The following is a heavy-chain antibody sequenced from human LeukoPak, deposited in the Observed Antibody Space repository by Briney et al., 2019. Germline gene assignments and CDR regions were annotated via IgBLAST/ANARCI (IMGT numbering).Heavy chain of an antibody. CDR3: AKDTVRSGYDYVWGSYRYGFDY. CDR1: GLTFNNYA. V-gene: IGHV3-23*01. CDR2: ISGRGASK. J-gene: IGHJ4*02. D-gene: IGHD3-16*02. Sequence: GGSLRLSCAVSGLTFNNYAMSWVRQAPGKGLEWVSGISGRGASKYYADSVKGRFTISRDNSKNTLYLQMNSLRAEDTAVYYCAKDTVRSGYDYVWGSYRYGFDYWGQGTLVTVSS.